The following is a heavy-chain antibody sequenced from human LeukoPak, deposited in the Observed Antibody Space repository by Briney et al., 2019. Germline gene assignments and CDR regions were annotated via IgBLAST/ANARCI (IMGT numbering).Heavy chain of an antibody. J-gene: IGHJ4*02. Sequence: GASVTVSCKASGYTFTGYYLHWVRQAPGQGLEWMGWINPNSGGTNYAQKFQGKVTMTRDTSISTAYMELSRLRSDDTAVYYCARSDKLGYPDCWGQGTLVTVSS. CDR2: INPNSGGT. D-gene: IGHD7-27*01. V-gene: IGHV1-2*02. CDR1: GYTFTGYY. CDR3: ARSDKLGYPDC.